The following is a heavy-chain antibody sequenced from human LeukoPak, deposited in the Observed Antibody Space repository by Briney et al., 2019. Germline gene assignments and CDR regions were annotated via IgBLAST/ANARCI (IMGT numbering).Heavy chain of an antibody. V-gene: IGHV1-2*04. Sequence: ASVKVSCKASGYTFTGYYMHGVRQAPGQGLVWMGWINRNSGGTNYAQKFSGWVTMTRDTSISTAYMELIRLRSDDTAVYYCARDLDGYDYWGQGTLVTVSS. CDR1: GYTFTGYY. CDR2: INRNSGGT. CDR3: ARDLDGYDY. D-gene: IGHD5-24*01. J-gene: IGHJ4*02.